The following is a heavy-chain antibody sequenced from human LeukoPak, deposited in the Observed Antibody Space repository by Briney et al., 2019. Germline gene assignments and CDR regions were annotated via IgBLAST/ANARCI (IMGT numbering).Heavy chain of an antibody. D-gene: IGHD6-19*01. Sequence: GGSLRLSCAVSGFNFRDFGMTWVRQTQGKGLEWLSTISGTGGSIYYADSVKGRFTISRDNSKNTLFLQMTRLRAEDTALYYCAKVAGLEAHTCDYWGQGSLVTVSS. V-gene: IGHV3-23*01. J-gene: IGHJ4*02. CDR2: ISGTGGSI. CDR3: AKVAGLEAHTCDY. CDR1: GFNFRDFG.